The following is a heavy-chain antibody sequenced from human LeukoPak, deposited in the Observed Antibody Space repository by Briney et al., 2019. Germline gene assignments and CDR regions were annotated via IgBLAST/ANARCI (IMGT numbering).Heavy chain of an antibody. J-gene: IGHJ4*02. D-gene: IGHD3-10*01. CDR2: IYYSGST. V-gene: IGHV4-59*01. CDR3: ARAPELFYFDY. Sequence: ASETLSLTCTVSGGSISSYYWSWIRQPPGKGLEWIGYIYYSGSTNYNPSLKSRVTISVDTSKNQFSLKLSSVTAADTAVYYCARAPELFYFDYWGQGTLVTVSS. CDR1: GGSISSYY.